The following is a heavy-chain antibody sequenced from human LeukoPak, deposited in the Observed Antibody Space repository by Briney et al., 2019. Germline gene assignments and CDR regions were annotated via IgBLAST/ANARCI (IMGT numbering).Heavy chain of an antibody. J-gene: IGHJ4*02. Sequence: GGSLRLSCATSGFSFSIYGMHWVRQAQGKGLEWVALTWYDGSNKNYADSVKGRFTISRDNSKNTLSLEMNSLRADDTATYYCARDAGGAWPFDYWGQGTRVIVSS. CDR3: ARDAGGAWPFDY. CDR2: TWYDGSNK. D-gene: IGHD4-17*01. CDR1: GFSFSIYG. V-gene: IGHV3-33*01.